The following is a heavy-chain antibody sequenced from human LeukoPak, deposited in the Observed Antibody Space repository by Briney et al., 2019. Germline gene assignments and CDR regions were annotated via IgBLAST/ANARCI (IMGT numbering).Heavy chain of an antibody. CDR2: INPNSGGT. D-gene: IGHD3-3*01. V-gene: IGHV1-2*02. J-gene: IGHJ4*02. CDR3: ARTASITIFGVPFPGY. Sequence: ASVKVSCKASGYTFTGYYMHWVRQAPGQGLEWMGWINPNSGGTNYAQKFQGMVTMTRDTSISTAYMELSRLRSDDTAVYYCARTASITIFGVPFPGYWGQGTLVTVSS. CDR1: GYTFTGYY.